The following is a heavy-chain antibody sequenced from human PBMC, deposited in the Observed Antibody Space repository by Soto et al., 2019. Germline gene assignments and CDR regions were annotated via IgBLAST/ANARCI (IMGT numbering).Heavy chain of an antibody. CDR2: ITGSGGNT. J-gene: IGHJ4*02. D-gene: IGHD5-18*01. V-gene: IGHV3-23*01. CDR1: GFTFSTYA. CDR3: AKVSRGYSLLFDY. Sequence: EVQLLESGGDLVQPGGSLRLSCSASGFTFSTYAMSWVRQAPGKGLEWVSAITGSGGNTYYEDSVKGRFTISRDNSKNTLYLQMHSLRAEDTAGYYCAKVSRGYSLLFDYWGQRTLVTVSS.